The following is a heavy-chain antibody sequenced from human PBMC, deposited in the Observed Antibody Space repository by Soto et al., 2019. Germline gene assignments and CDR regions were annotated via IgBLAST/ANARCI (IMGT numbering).Heavy chain of an antibody. J-gene: IGHJ6*02. D-gene: IGHD3-22*01. CDR3: ARDYYDSSGYYYGSAYYGMDV. CDR2: INAGNGNT. Sequence: QVPLVQSGAEVKKPGASVKVSCKASGYTFTSYAMHWVRQAPGQRLEWMGWINAGNGNTKYSQKFQGRVTITRDTSASTAYMELSSLRSEDTAVYYCARDYYDSSGYYYGSAYYGMDVWGQGTTVTVSS. CDR1: GYTFTSYA. V-gene: IGHV1-3*01.